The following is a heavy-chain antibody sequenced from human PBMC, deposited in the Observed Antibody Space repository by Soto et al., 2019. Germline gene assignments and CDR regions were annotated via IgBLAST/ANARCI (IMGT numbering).Heavy chain of an antibody. V-gene: IGHV3-48*02. CDR2: ISGSGSTI. CDR1: GFTLSSYS. Sequence: EVQLVESGGGMVQPGGSLSVSCAASGFTLSSYSMHWVRQAPGKGLEWVSYISGSGSTIYYADSVKGRFTISRDTAKNSLSVQMNSLRDEDTAVYFCARETGLRSSGWSYYFDFWGQGTRVTVSS. CDR3: ARETGLRSSGWSYYFDF. J-gene: IGHJ4*02. D-gene: IGHD6-19*01.